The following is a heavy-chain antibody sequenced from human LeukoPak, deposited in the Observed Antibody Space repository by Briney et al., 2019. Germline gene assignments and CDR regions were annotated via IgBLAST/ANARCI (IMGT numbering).Heavy chain of an antibody. CDR2: IRYDGSNK. D-gene: IGHD2-2*01. J-gene: IGHJ3*02. Sequence: PGGSLRLSCAASGFTFSSYGMHWVRQAPGKGLEWVAFIRYDGSNKYYADSVKGRFTISRDNSKNTLYVQMNSLRAEDTAVYYCAAQGVVVPAAIDASDIWGQGTMVTVSS. V-gene: IGHV3-30*02. CDR1: GFTFSSYG. CDR3: AAQGVVVPAAIDASDI.